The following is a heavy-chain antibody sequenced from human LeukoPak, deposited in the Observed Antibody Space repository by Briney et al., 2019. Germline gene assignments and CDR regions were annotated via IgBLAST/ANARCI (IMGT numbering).Heavy chain of an antibody. Sequence: GASVKVSCKASGGTFSSYAISWVRQAPGQGLEWMGGIIPIFGTANYAQKFQGRVTITADESTSTAYMELSSLRSEDTAVYYCARDGAYYGSGRGWFDPWGQGTLVTVSS. J-gene: IGHJ5*02. CDR2: IIPIFGTA. CDR3: ARDGAYYGSGRGWFDP. D-gene: IGHD3-10*01. V-gene: IGHV1-69*13. CDR1: GGTFSSYA.